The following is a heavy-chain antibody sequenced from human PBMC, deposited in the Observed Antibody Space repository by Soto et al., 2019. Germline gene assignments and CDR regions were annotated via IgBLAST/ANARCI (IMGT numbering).Heavy chain of an antibody. J-gene: IGHJ5*02. CDR2: IYYSGST. Sequence: PSETLSLTCTVSGDSVRRGSYYWSWIRQPPGKGLEWIGHIYYSGSTECNPSLKSRVTISLNTSKNQFSLTLSSVTATDTAVYFCARDTAYYDSSGYKYGLDTWGQGTLVTVSS. CDR3: ARDTAYYDSSGYKYGLDT. CDR1: GDSVRRGSYY. V-gene: IGHV4-61*01. D-gene: IGHD3-22*01.